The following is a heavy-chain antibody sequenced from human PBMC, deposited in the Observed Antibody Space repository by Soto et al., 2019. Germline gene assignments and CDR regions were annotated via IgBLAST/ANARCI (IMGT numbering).Heavy chain of an antibody. J-gene: IGHJ6*03. CDR2: INHSGST. Sequence: PSETLSLTCAVYGGSFSGYYWSWIRQPPGKGLEWIGEINHSGSTNYNPSLKSRVTISVDTSKNQFSLKLSSVTAADTAVYYCARTYYDILTGYYVYYYYYYMDVSGKGTTVTVSS. CDR3: ARTYYDILTGYYVYYYYYYMDV. D-gene: IGHD3-9*01. CDR1: GGSFSGYY. V-gene: IGHV4-34*01.